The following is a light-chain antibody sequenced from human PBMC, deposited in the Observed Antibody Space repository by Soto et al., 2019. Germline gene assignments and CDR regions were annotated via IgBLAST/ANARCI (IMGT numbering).Light chain of an antibody. CDR2: DAS. Sequence: DIQMTQSPSTVSASVGDRVTITCRASQTISVWLAWYQQRPEKAPKLLIYDASNLQRGVPSRFSGSGSGTTFTLTISGLQPDDFASYYCQQYDSYPYTFGQGTRLEIK. CDR3: QQYDSYPYT. J-gene: IGKJ5*01. CDR1: QTISVW. V-gene: IGKV1-5*01.